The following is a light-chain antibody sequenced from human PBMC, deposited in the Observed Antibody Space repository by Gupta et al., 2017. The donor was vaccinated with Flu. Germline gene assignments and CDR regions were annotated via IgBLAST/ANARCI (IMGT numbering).Light chain of an antibody. Sequence: DIVMTQSPDSLAVSLGERATINCTSSQSVLYSSNNKNSLAWYQQKPGQPPKLLIYWASTRESGVPDRFSGSGSGTDFTLTISSLQAEDVAVYYCQLFYTTPPFGQGTKLEIK. CDR3: QLFYTTPP. J-gene: IGKJ2*01. CDR1: QSVLYSSNNKNS. CDR2: WAS. V-gene: IGKV4-1*01.